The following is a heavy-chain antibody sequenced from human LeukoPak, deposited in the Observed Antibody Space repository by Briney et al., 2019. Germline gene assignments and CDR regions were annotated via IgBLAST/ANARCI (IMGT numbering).Heavy chain of an antibody. Sequence: GGSLRLSCAVSGFTLNRNAMCWVRQAPGKGLEWVSGISRMGVTTYYADSVKGRFTISRDTSKNTLYLQMNTLRPEDTAVYYCAKEEVPNDYRGKGTLVTVSS. V-gene: IGHV3-23*01. CDR3: AKEEVPNDY. D-gene: IGHD1-1*01. J-gene: IGHJ4*02. CDR2: ISRMGVTT. CDR1: GFTLNRNA.